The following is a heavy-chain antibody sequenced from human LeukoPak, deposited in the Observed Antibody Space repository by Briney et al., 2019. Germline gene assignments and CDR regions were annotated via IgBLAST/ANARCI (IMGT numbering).Heavy chain of an antibody. CDR2: ISYDGSNK. CDR3: AKRGDGYNFGY. D-gene: IGHD5-24*01. J-gene: IGHJ4*02. Sequence: PGGSLRLSCVASGFTFDSYGMHWVRQAPGKGLEWVASISYDGSNKKYADSVKGRLTISRDNSKNTLFLQMNSLRPEDTAVYYCAKRGDGYNFGYWGQGTLVTVSS. CDR1: GFTFDSYG. V-gene: IGHV3-30*18.